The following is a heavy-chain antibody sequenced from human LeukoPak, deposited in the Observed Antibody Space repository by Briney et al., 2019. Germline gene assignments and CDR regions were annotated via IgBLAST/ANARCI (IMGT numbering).Heavy chain of an antibody. Sequence: ASVKVSCKASGYTFTTYGISWVRQAPGQGLEWMGWISDNGNTDYAQKFQGRVTMTTDTSTSTAYMELRSLRSDDTAVYYCARYPGFLIDYWGQGTLVTVPP. CDR1: GYTFTTYG. CDR2: ISDNGNT. CDR3: ARYPGFLIDY. D-gene: IGHD2/OR15-2a*01. J-gene: IGHJ4*02. V-gene: IGHV1-18*01.